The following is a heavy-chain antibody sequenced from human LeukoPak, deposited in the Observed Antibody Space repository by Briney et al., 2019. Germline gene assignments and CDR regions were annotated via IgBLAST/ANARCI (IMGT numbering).Heavy chain of an antibody. D-gene: IGHD5-24*01. CDR2: IGSSSSYI. Sequence: GGSLRLSCAASGFTFSSYSMNWVRQAPGKGLEWVSSIGSSSSYIYYADSVKGRFTISRDNAKNSLYLQMNSPRAEDTAVYYCARAFADGYNSSPFDYWGQGTLVTVSS. J-gene: IGHJ4*02. V-gene: IGHV3-21*01. CDR1: GFTFSSYS. CDR3: ARAFADGYNSSPFDY.